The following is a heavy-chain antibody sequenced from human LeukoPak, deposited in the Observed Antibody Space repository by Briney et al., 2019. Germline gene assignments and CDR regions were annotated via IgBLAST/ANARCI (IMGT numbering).Heavy chain of an antibody. D-gene: IGHD3-22*01. J-gene: IGHJ4*02. V-gene: IGHV4-38-2*02. Sequence: RSSETLSLTCTVSGYSITSDYYWAWIRQPPGQGLEWIGSVSHSGSTYYNPSLRSRVTISLDTSKNQFSLKLSSVTAADSAVYYCASPIRYDSSGSDYWGQGTLVTVSS. CDR3: ASPIRYDSSGSDY. CDR2: VSHSGST. CDR1: GYSITSDYY.